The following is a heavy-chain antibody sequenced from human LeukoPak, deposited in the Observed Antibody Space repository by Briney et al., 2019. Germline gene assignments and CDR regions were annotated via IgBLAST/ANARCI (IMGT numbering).Heavy chain of an antibody. CDR2: ISSSGSTI. CDR1: GFTFSSYA. D-gene: IGHD3-3*01. J-gene: IGHJ3*02. CDR3: ARDPLRFLEWPNAFDI. V-gene: IGHV3-48*04. Sequence: PGGSLRLSCAASGFTFSSYAMSWVRQAPGKGLEWVSYISSSGSTIYYADSVKGRFTISRDNAKNSLYLQMNSLRAEDTAVYYCARDPLRFLEWPNAFDIWGQGTMVTVSS.